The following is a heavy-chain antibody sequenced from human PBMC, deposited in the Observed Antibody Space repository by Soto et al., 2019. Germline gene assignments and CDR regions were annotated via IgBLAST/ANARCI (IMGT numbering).Heavy chain of an antibody. Sequence: QVPLVQSGAEVKKPGASVKVSCKASGYTFTSYAMHWVRQAPGQRLEWMGWINAGNGNTKYSQKFQGRVTITRDTSASTAYMELSSLRSEDTAVYYCARDIAARLLYYYYMDVWGKGTTVTVSS. J-gene: IGHJ6*03. CDR3: ARDIAARLLYYYYMDV. CDR1: GYTFTSYA. CDR2: INAGNGNT. V-gene: IGHV1-3*01. D-gene: IGHD6-6*01.